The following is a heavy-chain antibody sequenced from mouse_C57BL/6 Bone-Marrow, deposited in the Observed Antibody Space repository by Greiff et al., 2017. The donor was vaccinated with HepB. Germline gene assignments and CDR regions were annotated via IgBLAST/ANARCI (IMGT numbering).Heavy chain of an antibody. D-gene: IGHD1-1*02. CDR2: ISYDGSN. J-gene: IGHJ4*01. V-gene: IGHV3-6*01. CDR3: ARGYYVYAMDY. Sequence: EVQLQESGPGLVKPSQSLSLTCSVTGYSITSGYYWNWIRQFPGNKLEWMGYISYDGSNNYNPSLKNRISITRDTSKNQFFLKLNSVTTEDTATYYCARGYYVYAMDYWGQGTSVTVSS. CDR1: GYSITSGYY.